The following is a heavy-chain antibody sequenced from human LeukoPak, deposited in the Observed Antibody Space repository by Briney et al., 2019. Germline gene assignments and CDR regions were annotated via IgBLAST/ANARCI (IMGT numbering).Heavy chain of an antibody. CDR1: GGSIRSGDYY. Sequence: SETLSLTCSVSGGSIRSGDYYWTWIRQPPGKGLEWIGYIYHSESTYYNPSLKSRTTISVDMSSNQFSLKLSSVTAADTAVYYCARKSGSYYFFDYWGQGTLVTVSS. D-gene: IGHD1-26*01. V-gene: IGHV4-30-4*01. J-gene: IGHJ4*02. CDR3: ARKSGSYYFFDY. CDR2: IYHSEST.